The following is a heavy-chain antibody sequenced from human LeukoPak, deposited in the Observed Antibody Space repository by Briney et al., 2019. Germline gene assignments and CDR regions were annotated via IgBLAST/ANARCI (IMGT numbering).Heavy chain of an antibody. D-gene: IGHD1-26*01. J-gene: IGHJ4*02. CDR1: GGSISSYY. CDR2: IYYSGST. Sequence: SETLSLTCTVSGGSISSYYWSWIRQPPGKGLEWSGYIYYSGSTNYNPSLKSRVTISVDTSKNQFSLKLSSVTAADTAVYYCARETVGATDYWGQGTLVTVSS. V-gene: IGHV4-59*01. CDR3: ARETVGATDY.